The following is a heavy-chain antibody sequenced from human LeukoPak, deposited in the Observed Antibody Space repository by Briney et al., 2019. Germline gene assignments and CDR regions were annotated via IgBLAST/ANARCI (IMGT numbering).Heavy chain of an antibody. CDR3: ARDHDDAPYDSSGYYYH. J-gene: IGHJ5*02. CDR2: IKQDGSEK. Sequence: HPGGSPRLSCAASGFTFSSYWMSWVRQAPGKGLEWVANIKQDGSEKYYVDSVKGRFTISRDNAKNSLYLQMNSLRAEGTAVYYCARDHDDAPYDSSGYYYHWGQGTLVTVSS. D-gene: IGHD3-22*01. CDR1: GFTFSSYW. V-gene: IGHV3-7*05.